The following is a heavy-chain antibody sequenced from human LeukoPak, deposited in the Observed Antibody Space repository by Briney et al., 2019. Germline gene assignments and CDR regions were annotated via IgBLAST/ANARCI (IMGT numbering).Heavy chain of an antibody. CDR3: ARGGKQWRGGNYFDS. V-gene: IGHV1-3*03. Sequence: ASVKVSCTASGGTFSSYALHWVRQAPGQSLEWMGWITTGRGETRYSQEFQRRITFTRDTSASTVYMDLSDLRSEDTAVYYCARGGKQWRGGNYFDSWGQGTLVAVSS. J-gene: IGHJ4*02. D-gene: IGHD6-19*01. CDR1: GGTFSSYA. CDR2: ITTGRGET.